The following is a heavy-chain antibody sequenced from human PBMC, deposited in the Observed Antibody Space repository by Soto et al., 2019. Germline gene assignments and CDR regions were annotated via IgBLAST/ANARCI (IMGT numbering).Heavy chain of an antibody. J-gene: IGHJ4*02. Sequence: EVQLLESGGGLVQPGGSLRLSCAASGFTFSRYAMSWVRQAPGKGLEWVSAISSSGGSTYSADSVKGRFTISRDNSKNTLYLQMNSLRAEDTAVYCCVKELGGNSGYAFACWGEGTVVTVSS. CDR1: GFTFSRYA. D-gene: IGHD5-12*01. CDR2: ISSSGGST. CDR3: VKELGGNSGYAFAC. V-gene: IGHV3-23*01.